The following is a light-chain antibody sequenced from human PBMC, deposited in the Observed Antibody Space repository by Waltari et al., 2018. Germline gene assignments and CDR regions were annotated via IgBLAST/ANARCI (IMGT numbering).Light chain of an antibody. CDR1: ESRLDSEEGKTY. J-gene: IGKJ1*01. V-gene: IGKV2-40*01. Sequence: DIVLTETPLSLPVPLGARASIYCRSSESRLDSEEGKTYLEWYLQKPGQYPQLLIYEVSNRASGVPDRFSGSGSDTDFTLKISRVEAEDVGVYYCMQALEFPWTFGQGTKVEIK. CDR2: EVS. CDR3: MQALEFPWT.